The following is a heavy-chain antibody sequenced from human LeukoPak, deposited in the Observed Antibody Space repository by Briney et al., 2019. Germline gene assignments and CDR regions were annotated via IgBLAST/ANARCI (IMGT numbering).Heavy chain of an antibody. J-gene: IGHJ4*02. V-gene: IGHV4-34*01. CDR3: ASTSDTAMGGFDY. CDR2: INHSGST. D-gene: IGHD5-18*01. Sequence: SETLSLTCAVYGGSFSGYYWSWIRQPPGKGLEWIGEINHSGSTNYNTSLKSRVTISVDTSKNQFSLKLSSVTAADTAVYYCASTSDTAMGGFDYWGQGTLVTVSS. CDR1: GGSFSGYY.